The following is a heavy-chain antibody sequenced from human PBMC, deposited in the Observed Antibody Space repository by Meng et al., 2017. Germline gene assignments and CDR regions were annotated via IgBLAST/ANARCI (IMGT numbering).Heavy chain of an antibody. J-gene: IGHJ4*02. V-gene: IGHV4-34*01. CDR2: INHSGST. D-gene: IGHD6-6*01. Sequence: QVQLQQGGAGTLKPSETLSLTCAVYGGSFSGYYWSWIRQTPGKGLEWIGEINHSGSTNYNPSLKSRVTISVDTSENQFSLKLSSVTAADTAVYYCARRGIAARPFYYWGQGTLVTVFS. CDR3: ARRGIAARPFYY. CDR1: GGSFSGYY.